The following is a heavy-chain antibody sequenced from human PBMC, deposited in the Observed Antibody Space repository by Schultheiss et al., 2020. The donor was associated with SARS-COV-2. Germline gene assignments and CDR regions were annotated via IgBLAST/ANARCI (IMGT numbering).Heavy chain of an antibody. J-gene: IGHJ4*02. CDR1: GGSISSSSYY. CDR3: ARNYYYDSSGYKN. V-gene: IGHV4-31*03. D-gene: IGHD3-22*01. Sequence: SETLSLTCTVSGGSISSSSYYWGWIRQPPGTGLEWIGYIYYSGSIYYNPSLKSRVTISLDTSKNQFSLNLRSVTAADTAVYYCARNYYYDSSGYKNWGQGTLVTVSS. CDR2: IYYSGSI.